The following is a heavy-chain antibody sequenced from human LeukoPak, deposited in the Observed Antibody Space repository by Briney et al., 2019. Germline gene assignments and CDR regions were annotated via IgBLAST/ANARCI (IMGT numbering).Heavy chain of an antibody. V-gene: IGHV3-30*02. Sequence: GGSLRLSCAASGFTFSSSGMHWVRQAPGKGLEWVAFIRYDGSNKYYADSVKGRFTISRDNSKNTLYLQMNSLRAEDTAVYYCVRLRRNSDRSDYYYFYDYWGQGILVTVSS. CDR1: GFTFSSSG. CDR3: VRLRRNSDRSDYYYFYDY. J-gene: IGHJ4*02. CDR2: IRYDGSNK. D-gene: IGHD3-22*01.